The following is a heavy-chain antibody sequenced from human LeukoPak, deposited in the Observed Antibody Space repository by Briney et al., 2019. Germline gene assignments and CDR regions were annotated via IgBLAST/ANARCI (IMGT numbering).Heavy chain of an antibody. CDR2: INPSGGST. Sequence: ASVKAPCKASGYTFTSYYMHWVRQAPGQGLEWMGIINPSGGSTSYAQKFQGRVTMTRDTSTSTVYMELSSLRSEDTAVYYCARDGNDGFDYWGQGTLVTVSS. D-gene: IGHD1-1*01. CDR1: GYTFTSYY. V-gene: IGHV1-46*01. J-gene: IGHJ4*02. CDR3: ARDGNDGFDY.